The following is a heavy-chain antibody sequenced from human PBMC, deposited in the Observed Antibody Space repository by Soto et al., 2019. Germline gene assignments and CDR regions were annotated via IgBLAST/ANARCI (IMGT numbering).Heavy chain of an antibody. J-gene: IGHJ6*02. Sequence: PGGSLRLSCAASVFHFGTYTMNWVRPAPGKGLEWVSSIGTTSSYIYYADSVKGRFTISRDNSKNTLYLQMNSLRAEDTAVYYCASLDTAMVTDYYGMDVWGQGTTVTVSS. CDR3: ASLDTAMVTDYYGMDV. V-gene: IGHV3-21*01. CDR1: VFHFGTYT. CDR2: IGTTSSYI. D-gene: IGHD5-18*01.